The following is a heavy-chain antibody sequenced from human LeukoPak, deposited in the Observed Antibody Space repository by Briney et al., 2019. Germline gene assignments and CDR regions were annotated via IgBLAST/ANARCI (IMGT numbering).Heavy chain of an antibody. Sequence: PGGSLRLSCAASGFTFSGSAMHWVRQASGKGLEWVGRIRSKANSYATAYAASVKGRFTISRDDPKNTAYLQMNSLKTEDTAVYYCTRPNYYDSSGPPLGPYYYYGMDVWGQGTTVTVSS. CDR3: TRPNYYDSSGPPLGPYYYYGMDV. V-gene: IGHV3-73*01. J-gene: IGHJ6*02. D-gene: IGHD3-22*01. CDR2: IRSKANSYAT. CDR1: GFTFSGSA.